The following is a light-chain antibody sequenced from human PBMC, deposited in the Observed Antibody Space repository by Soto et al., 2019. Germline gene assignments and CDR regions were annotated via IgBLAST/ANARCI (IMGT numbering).Light chain of an antibody. CDR2: EVS. Sequence: QSALTQPASLSGSPGQSITISCTGTSSDVGGYNYVSWYQQHPGKAPKLLIYEVSNRPSGVSNRFSGSKSGNTASLTISGLKSEDEADYYCTSYTSSSTWVFGGGTQLTVL. CDR1: SSDVGGYNY. CDR3: TSYTSSSTWV. J-gene: IGLJ3*02. V-gene: IGLV2-14*01.